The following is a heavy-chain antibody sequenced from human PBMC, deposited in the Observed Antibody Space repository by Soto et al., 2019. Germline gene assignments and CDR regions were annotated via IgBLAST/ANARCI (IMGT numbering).Heavy chain of an antibody. J-gene: IGHJ1*01. V-gene: IGHV4-31*03. CDR2: IYYSGST. CDR3: ASSPFFSSTSCYAGFFHY. CDR1: GGSISSGGYY. D-gene: IGHD2-2*01. Sequence: SETLSLTCTVSGGSISSGGYYWSWIRQHPGKGLEWIGYIYYSGSTYYNPSLKSRVTISVDTSKNQFSLKLSSVTAADTAVYYCASSPFFSSTSCYAGFFHYCAQGSLVIVSS.